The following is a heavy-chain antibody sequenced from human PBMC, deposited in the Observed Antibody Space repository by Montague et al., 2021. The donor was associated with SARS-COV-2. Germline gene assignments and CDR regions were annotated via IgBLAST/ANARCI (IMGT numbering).Heavy chain of an antibody. CDR2: ISSGSGSSI. J-gene: IGHJ6*02. CDR1: GFSFSSYE. CDR3: ARDVDPNSWDGMDV. V-gene: IGHV3-48*03. Sequence: SLRLSCAASGFSFSSYEMNWARQAPGKGLEWISYISSGSGSSIHYADSVRGRFTISRANAKSSLYLQMNGLRAEDTAIYYCARDVDPNSWDGMDVWGQGTTVTVSS. D-gene: IGHD2-15*01.